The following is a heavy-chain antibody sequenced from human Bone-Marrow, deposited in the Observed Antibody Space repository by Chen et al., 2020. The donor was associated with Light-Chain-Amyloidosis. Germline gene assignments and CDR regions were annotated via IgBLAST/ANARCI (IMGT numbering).Heavy chain of an antibody. CDR3: ARTSGPSHFDY. D-gene: IGHD3-10*01. CDR1: RGSIRSYF. J-gene: IGHJ4*02. Sequence: QLQLHESGPGLVRPSETLSVTCTVSRGSIRSYFWSWIRQSPGKGLEWIGYIYYDGSTHYNPSLKSRVTISQDTSKNQYSLKLNSVTAADTAIYYCARTSGPSHFDYWGQGTLVTVSS. CDR2: IYYDGST. V-gene: IGHV4-59*01.